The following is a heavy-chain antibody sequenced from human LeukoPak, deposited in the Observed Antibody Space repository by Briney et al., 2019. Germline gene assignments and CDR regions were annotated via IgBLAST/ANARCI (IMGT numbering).Heavy chain of an antibody. V-gene: IGHV1-2*02. D-gene: IGHD2-2*01. CDR3: AIFLGYCSSTSCYGHAFDI. CDR1: GYTFTGYY. Sequence: GASVKVSCKASGYTFTGYYMHWVRQAPGQGLEWMGWINPNSGGTNYAQKFQGRVTMTRDTSISTAYMELSRLRSDDTAVYYCAIFLGYCSSTSCYGHAFDIWGQGTMVTVSS. J-gene: IGHJ3*02. CDR2: INPNSGGT.